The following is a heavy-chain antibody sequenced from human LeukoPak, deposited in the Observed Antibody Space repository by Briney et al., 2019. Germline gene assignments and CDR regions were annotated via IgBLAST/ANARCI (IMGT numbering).Heavy chain of an antibody. Sequence: PGGSLRLSCAASGFTFGSYAMSWVRQAPGKGLEWVSAISGSGGSTYYADSVKGRFTISRDNSKNTLYLQMNSLRAEDTAVYYCAKPYCSSTSCWEFTSTYYFDYWGQGTLVTVSS. CDR3: AKPYCSSTSCWEFTSTYYFDY. J-gene: IGHJ4*02. CDR1: GFTFGSYA. CDR2: ISGSGGST. V-gene: IGHV3-23*01. D-gene: IGHD2-2*01.